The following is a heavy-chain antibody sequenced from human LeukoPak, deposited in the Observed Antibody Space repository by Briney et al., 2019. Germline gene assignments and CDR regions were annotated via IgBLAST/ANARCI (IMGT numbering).Heavy chain of an antibody. CDR2: IDHSGNT. CDR1: GYSIKSGHF. D-gene: IGHD2-2*01. J-gene: IGHJ4*02. Sequence: SETLSLTCTVSGYSIKSGHFWDWIRQPPGKGLEWIGSIDHSGNTYYNPSLKSRVTMSVDSSKNQISLTLSSVTAADTAVYYCARDHDTSDWSVDYWGQGTLVTVSS. V-gene: IGHV4-38-2*02. CDR3: ARDHDTSDWSVDY.